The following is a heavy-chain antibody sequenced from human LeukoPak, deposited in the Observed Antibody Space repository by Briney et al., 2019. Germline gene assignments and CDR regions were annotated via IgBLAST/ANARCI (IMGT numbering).Heavy chain of an antibody. CDR3: ARLYYDFLSALPRFDP. D-gene: IGHD3-3*01. Sequence: PSETLSLTCTVSGGSISSSSYYWGWIRQPTGKGLEWIGSIYYSGSTYYNPSLKSRVTISVDTSKNQFSLKLSSVTAADTAVYYCARLYYDFLSALPRFDPWGQGTLVTVSS. V-gene: IGHV4-39*01. CDR1: GGSISSSSYY. CDR2: IYYSGST. J-gene: IGHJ5*02.